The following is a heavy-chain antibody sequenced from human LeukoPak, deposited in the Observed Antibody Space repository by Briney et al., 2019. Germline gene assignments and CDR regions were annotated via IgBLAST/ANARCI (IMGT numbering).Heavy chain of an antibody. D-gene: IGHD3-22*01. CDR2: ISAYNGNT. V-gene: IGHV1-18*01. CDR3: ARDKATLTMIPFHFQH. J-gene: IGHJ1*01. CDR1: GYTFTSYG. Sequence: GASVKVSCKASGYTFTSYGISWVRQAPGQGLEWMGWISAYNGNTNYAQKLQGSVTMTTDTSTSTAYMELRSLRSDDTAVYYCARDKATLTMIPFHFQHWGQGTLVTVSS.